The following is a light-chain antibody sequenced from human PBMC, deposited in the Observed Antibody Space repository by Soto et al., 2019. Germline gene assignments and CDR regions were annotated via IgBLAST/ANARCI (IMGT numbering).Light chain of an antibody. CDR3: AAWDDSLNGEVV. Sequence: VLTQPPSASGTPGQRVTISCSGSSSNIGSNSVNWYQQVPGTAPKLLIYSTNQRPSGVPDRFSGSKSDTSASLAISGLQSEDEADYYCAAWDDSLNGEVVFGGGTKLTVL. CDR2: STN. V-gene: IGLV1-44*01. CDR1: SSNIGSNS. J-gene: IGLJ2*01.